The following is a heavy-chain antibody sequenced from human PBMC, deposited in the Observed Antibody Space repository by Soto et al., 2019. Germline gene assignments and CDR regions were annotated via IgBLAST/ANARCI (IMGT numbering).Heavy chain of an antibody. V-gene: IGHV3-7*01. CDR3: ARANGLWFGEHNYYFDY. CDR1: GFTFSSYW. J-gene: IGHJ4*02. D-gene: IGHD3-10*01. Sequence: EVQLVESGGGLVQPGGSLRLSCAASGFTFSSYWMSWVRQAPGKGLEWVANIKQDGSEKYYVDSVKGRFTISRDNAKNSLYLQMNSLRAEDTAVYYCARANGLWFGEHNYYFDYWGQGTLVTVSS. CDR2: IKQDGSEK.